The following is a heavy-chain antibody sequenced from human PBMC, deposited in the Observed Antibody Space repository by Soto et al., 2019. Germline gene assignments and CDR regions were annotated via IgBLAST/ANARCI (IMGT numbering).Heavy chain of an antibody. V-gene: IGHV3-48*04. CDR3: VRDDPGLGMDY. CDR2: ISSTGSII. D-gene: IGHD1-26*01. Sequence: PGGSLRLSCAASGFIFSSYSMNWVRQAPGKGLEWVSYISSTGSIIYYADSVKGRFTISRDNAKNTLYLQMNSLRAEDTAVYFCVRDDPGLGMDYWGLGTLVTVSS. J-gene: IGHJ4*02. CDR1: GFIFSSYS.